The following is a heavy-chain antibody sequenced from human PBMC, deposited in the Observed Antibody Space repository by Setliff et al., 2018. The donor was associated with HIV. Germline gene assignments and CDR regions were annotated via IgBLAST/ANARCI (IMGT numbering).Heavy chain of an antibody. CDR1: GYTFTDYY. CDR3: ARDLRDGFEEWFSTLDDGMDV. V-gene: IGHV1-2*02. D-gene: IGHD3-3*01. J-gene: IGHJ6*02. CDR2: INPNSGGT. Sequence: ASVKVSCKTSGYTFTDYYIHWVRQAPGQGLEWMGWINPNSGGTKYAQRFQGRVTMTRDTSITTGYMELSRLRSDDTAVYYCARDLRDGFEEWFSTLDDGMDVWGQGTTVTVSS.